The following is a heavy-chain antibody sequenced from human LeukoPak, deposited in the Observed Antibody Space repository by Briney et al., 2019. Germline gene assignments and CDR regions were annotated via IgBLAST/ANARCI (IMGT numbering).Heavy chain of an antibody. CDR3: ASITTVTGDYYYGMDV. J-gene: IGHJ6*02. V-gene: IGHV1-8*01. CDR1: GYTFTSYD. Sequence: ASVKVSCKASGYTFTSYDINWVLQATGQGLEWMGWMNPNSGNTGYAQKFQGRVTMTRNTSISTAYMELSSLRSEDTAVYYCASITTVTGDYYYGMDVWGQGTTVTVSS. D-gene: IGHD4-11*01. CDR2: MNPNSGNT.